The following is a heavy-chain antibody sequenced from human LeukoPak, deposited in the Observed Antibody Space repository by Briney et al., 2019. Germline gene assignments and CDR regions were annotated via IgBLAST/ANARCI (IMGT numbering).Heavy chain of an antibody. CDR1: GGSISSYY. J-gene: IGHJ6*03. Sequence: SETLSLTCTVSGGSISSYYWSWIRQPAGKGLEWIGRIYNSGSTNYIPSLKSRVTMSVDTSKNQCSLKLSSVTAADTAVYYCARATAMVRGVKTSYYYYYMDVWGKGTTVTISS. CDR3: ARATAMVRGVKTSYYYYYMDV. V-gene: IGHV4-4*07. CDR2: IYNSGST. D-gene: IGHD3-10*01.